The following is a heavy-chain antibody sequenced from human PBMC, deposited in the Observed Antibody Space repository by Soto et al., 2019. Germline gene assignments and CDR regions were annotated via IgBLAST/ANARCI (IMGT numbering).Heavy chain of an antibody. J-gene: IGHJ5*02. CDR3: ARVTYYYDSSGFWFDP. V-gene: IGHV1-8*01. CDR2: INPIIGIT. D-gene: IGHD3-22*01. Sequence: ASVKVSCKASGYTFTSYDINWVRQATGQGLEWMGRINPIIGITNYAQKFQGRVTITTNKSISTAYMELSSLRSEDTAVYYCARVTYYYDSSGFWFDPWGQGTLVTVSS. CDR1: GYTFTSYD.